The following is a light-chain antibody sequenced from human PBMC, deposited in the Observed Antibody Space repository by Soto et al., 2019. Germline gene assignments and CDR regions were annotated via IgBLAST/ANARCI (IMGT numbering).Light chain of an antibody. CDR2: AAS. CDR3: QQYYSYPRT. Sequence: DIQMTQSPSTLSGSVGDRVTITCRASQTISSWLAWYQQKPGKAPKLLIYAASTLQSGVPSRFSGSGSGTDFTLTICSLQSEDFATDDGQQYYSYPRTFGQGTKVDIK. J-gene: IGKJ1*01. CDR1: QTISSW. V-gene: IGKV1-5*01.